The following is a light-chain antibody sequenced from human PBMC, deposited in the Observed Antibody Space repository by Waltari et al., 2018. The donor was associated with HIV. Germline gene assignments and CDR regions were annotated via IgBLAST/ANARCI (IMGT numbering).Light chain of an antibody. CDR3: AAWDVSLNGLV. J-gene: IGLJ2*01. CDR2: SND. CDR1: RSTIGSKT. V-gene: IGLV1-44*01. Sequence: QSVLTQPPSASGPPGQRVTISCSGSRSTIGSKTVTCYQQLPGTAPKLLIYSNDQRPSGVPDRFSGSKSGTSASLAISGLQSEDEAGYYCAAWDVSLNGLVFGGGTKVTVL.